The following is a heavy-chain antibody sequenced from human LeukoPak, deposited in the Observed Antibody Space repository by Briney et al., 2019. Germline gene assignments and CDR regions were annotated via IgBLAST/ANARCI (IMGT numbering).Heavy chain of an antibody. Sequence: GGSLRLSCAASGFSISSHGMHWVRQAPGKGLEWVSAISGSGGSTYYADSVKGRFTISRDNSRNTLYLQMNSLRAEDTAVYYCAKDQSRDWGQGTLVTVSS. CDR3: AKDQSRD. J-gene: IGHJ4*02. CDR1: GFSISSHG. D-gene: IGHD5-24*01. CDR2: ISGSGGST. V-gene: IGHV3-23*01.